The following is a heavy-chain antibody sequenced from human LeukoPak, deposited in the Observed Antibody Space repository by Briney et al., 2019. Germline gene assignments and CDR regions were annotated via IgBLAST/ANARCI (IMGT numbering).Heavy chain of an antibody. V-gene: IGHV4-59*08. CDR3: AKLRSGTNNWFDP. CDR2: IYYSGST. Sequence: PSETLSLTCTVSGGSISNYYWTWIRQPPGKGLEWIGYIYYSGSTNYNPSLKSRVTISVDTSKDQFSLKLSSVTAADTAVYYCAKLRSGTNNWFDPWGQGTLVTVSS. J-gene: IGHJ5*02. D-gene: IGHD3-16*01. CDR1: GGSISNYY.